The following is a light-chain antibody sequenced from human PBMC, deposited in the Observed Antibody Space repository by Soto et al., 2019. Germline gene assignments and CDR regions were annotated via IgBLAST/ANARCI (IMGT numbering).Light chain of an antibody. CDR3: QSYDSSLSAVV. CDR2: ANN. J-gene: IGLJ2*01. Sequence: QSVLTQPPSVSGAPGQRVTISCTGSSSNIGAGYDVHWYQQLPGTAPKLLIYANNNRPSGVPDRFSGSKSGTSASLAITGLQAEDEADYYCQSYDSSLSAVVFGGGPKLTVL. V-gene: IGLV1-40*01. CDR1: SSNIGAGYD.